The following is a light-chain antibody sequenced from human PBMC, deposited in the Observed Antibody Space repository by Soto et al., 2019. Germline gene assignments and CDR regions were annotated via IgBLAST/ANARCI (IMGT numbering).Light chain of an antibody. V-gene: IGKV1-8*01. Sequence: AIRMTQSPSSFSASTGDRVTITCRASQGISSYLAWYQQKPGKAPKLLIYAASTLQSGVPSRFSGSGSGTDFTLTISSLQPEDVATYYCQKYNSAPHTFGGGTKVEIQ. J-gene: IGKJ4*01. CDR1: QGISSY. CDR2: AAS. CDR3: QKYNSAPHT.